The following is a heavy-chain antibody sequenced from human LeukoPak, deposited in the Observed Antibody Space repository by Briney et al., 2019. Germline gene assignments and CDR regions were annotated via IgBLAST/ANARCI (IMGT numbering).Heavy chain of an antibody. Sequence: SETLSLTCTVSGGPISSSSYYWGWIRQPPGKGLEWIVSIYYSGSTYYNPSLKSRVTISVYTSKNQFSLKLSSVTAADTAVYYCARQKIQLWLIWGQGTLVTVSS. V-gene: IGHV4-39*01. CDR2: IYYSGST. D-gene: IGHD5-18*01. J-gene: IGHJ4*02. CDR1: GGPISSSSYY. CDR3: ARQKIQLWLI.